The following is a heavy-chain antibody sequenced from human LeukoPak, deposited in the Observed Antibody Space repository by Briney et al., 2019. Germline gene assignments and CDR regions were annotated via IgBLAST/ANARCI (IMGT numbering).Heavy chain of an antibody. V-gene: IGHV1-2*02. CDR3: APTAEAYTSWWKV. Sequence: ASVKVSCKASGYKFTDDYMHWVRQAPRQGLEFMGWINPDSGFTSYAQKFKGRVTMTRDTSISTAYLEVRSLTSDDTAVYYCAPTAEAYTSWWKVWGQGTLVTVSS. D-gene: IGHD6-19*01. J-gene: IGHJ4*02. CDR2: INPDSGFT. CDR1: GYKFTDDY.